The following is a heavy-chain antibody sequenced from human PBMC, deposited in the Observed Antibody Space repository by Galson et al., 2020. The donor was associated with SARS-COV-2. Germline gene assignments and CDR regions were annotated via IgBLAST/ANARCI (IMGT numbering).Heavy chain of an antibody. J-gene: IGHJ4*02. CDR2: IDPSDSYT. V-gene: IGHV5-10-1*01. Sequence: GESLKISCKGSGYSFSSYWISWVRQMPGKGLEWMGRIDPSDSYTNYSPSFQGHVTISVDKSISTAYLQWSSLKASDTAMYYCARQGSYVDYIPLDFDYWGQGILVTVSS. D-gene: IGHD4-4*01. CDR3: ARQGSYVDYIPLDFDY. CDR1: GYSFSSYW.